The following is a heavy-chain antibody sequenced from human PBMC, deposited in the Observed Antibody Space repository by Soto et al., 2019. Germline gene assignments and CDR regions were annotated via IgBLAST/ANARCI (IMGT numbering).Heavy chain of an antibody. Sequence: GGSLRLSCAASGFTFSSYNMNWVRQAPGKGLEWVSYIESSSNTIYYADSVKGRLTISRDNAKNSLYLQMNSLRVEDTAVYYCARGRTCSSTSCYDYFDYWGQGTLVTVSS. J-gene: IGHJ4*02. V-gene: IGHV3-48*01. CDR2: IESSSNTI. CDR3: ARGRTCSSTSCYDYFDY. D-gene: IGHD2-2*01. CDR1: GFTFSSYN.